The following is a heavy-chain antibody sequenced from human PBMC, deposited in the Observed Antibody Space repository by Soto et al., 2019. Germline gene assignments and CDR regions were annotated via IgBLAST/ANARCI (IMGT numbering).Heavy chain of an antibody. D-gene: IGHD3-3*01. V-gene: IGHV4-59*01. CDR3: ARGARTIFGVVVGMDV. J-gene: IGHJ6*03. CDR1: GGSISSYY. Sequence: SETLSLTCTVSGGSISSYYWSWIRQPPGKGLEWIGYIYYSGSTNYNPSLKSRVTISVDTSKNQFSLKLSSVTAADTAVYYCARGARTIFGVVVGMDVWGKGTTVTVSS. CDR2: IYYSGST.